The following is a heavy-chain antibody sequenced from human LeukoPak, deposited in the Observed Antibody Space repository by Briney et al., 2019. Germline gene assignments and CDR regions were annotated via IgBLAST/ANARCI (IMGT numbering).Heavy chain of an antibody. D-gene: IGHD6-19*01. Sequence: PGGSLRLSCAASGFTFSIYGMSWVRQAPGKGLEWVSAISGSGGSTYYADSVKGRFTISRDNSKNTLYLQMNSLRDEDTAVYYCAKDDGVAGKRTFDCWGQGTLVSVSS. CDR1: GFTFSIYG. CDR3: AKDDGVAGKRTFDC. CDR2: ISGSGGST. J-gene: IGHJ4*02. V-gene: IGHV3-23*01.